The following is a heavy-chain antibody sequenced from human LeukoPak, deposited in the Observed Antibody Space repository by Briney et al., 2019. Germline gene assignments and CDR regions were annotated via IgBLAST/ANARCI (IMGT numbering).Heavy chain of an antibody. CDR1: GYTFTGYY. V-gene: IGHV1-2*02. Sequence: ASVKVSCKASGYTFTGYYMHWVRQAPGQGLEWMGWINPNSGGTNYAQKFQGRVTMTRDTSISTAYMELSRLRSDDTAVYYCARAGITIFGVVNPFDYWGQGTLVTVSS. CDR3: ARAGITIFGVVNPFDY. J-gene: IGHJ4*02. D-gene: IGHD3-3*01. CDR2: INPNSGGT.